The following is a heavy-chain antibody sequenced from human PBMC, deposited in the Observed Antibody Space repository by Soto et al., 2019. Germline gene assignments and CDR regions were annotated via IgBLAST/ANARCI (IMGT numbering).Heavy chain of an antibody. CDR1: GYTFTANG. D-gene: IGHD2-2*01. CDR3: ARHTAMTPHYYFDY. J-gene: IGHJ4*02. Sequence: QVQLVQSGAEVKKPGASVKVSCKASGYTFTANGLHWVRQAPGQNLEWMGWIHTANGDTAYSQEFQGRVTFTRDISATTLYMELSSLRSEDTAVYYCARHTAMTPHYYFDYWGQGTLVTVSS. V-gene: IGHV1-3*04. CDR2: IHTANGDT.